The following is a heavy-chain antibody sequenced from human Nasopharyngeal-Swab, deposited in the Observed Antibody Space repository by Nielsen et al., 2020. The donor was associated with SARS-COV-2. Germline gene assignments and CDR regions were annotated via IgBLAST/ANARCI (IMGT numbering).Heavy chain of an antibody. CDR2: IYTSGST. J-gene: IGHJ6*02. CDR3: ARGNSYYYDSSGYYYYYYGMDV. V-gene: IGHV4-61*02. Sequence: SETLSLTCTVSGGSISSGSYYWSWIRQPAGKGLEWIGRIYTSGSTNYNPSLKSRVTISVGTSKNQFSLKLSSVTAADTAVYYCARGNSYYYDSSGYYYYYYGMDVWGQGTTVTVSS. CDR1: GGSISSGSYY. D-gene: IGHD3-22*01.